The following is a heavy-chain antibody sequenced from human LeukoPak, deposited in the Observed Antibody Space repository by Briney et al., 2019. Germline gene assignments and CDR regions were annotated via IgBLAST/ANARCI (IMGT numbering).Heavy chain of an antibody. CDR2: IHYSGST. V-gene: IGHV4-39*01. Sequence: NPSETLSLTCTVSGGSISSSSYYWGWIRQPPGKGLEWIGSIHYSGSTYYNPSLKSRVTISVDTSKNQFSLKLSSVTAADTAVYYCARPYAGNFLVYGYWGQGTLVTVSS. CDR3: ARPYAGNFLVYGY. CDR1: GGSISSSSYY. J-gene: IGHJ4*02. D-gene: IGHD1-14*01.